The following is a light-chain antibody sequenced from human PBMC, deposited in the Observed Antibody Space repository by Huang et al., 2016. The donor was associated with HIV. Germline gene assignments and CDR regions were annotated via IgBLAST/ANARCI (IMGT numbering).Light chain of an antibody. CDR3: QQYYSFPYT. J-gene: IGKJ2*01. V-gene: IGKV1-16*02. CDR2: AAS. Sequence: DIQMTQSPSSLSASVGDRVTITCRASQVIGTYLAWFQQRPGKAPKSLISAASSLQSGVSSKFSGSGSGTDFTLTISSLQPEDFATYFCQQYYSFPYTFGPGTKLDIK. CDR1: QVIGTY.